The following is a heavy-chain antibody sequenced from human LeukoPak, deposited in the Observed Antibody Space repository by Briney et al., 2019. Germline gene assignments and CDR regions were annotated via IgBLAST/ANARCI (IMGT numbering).Heavy chain of an antibody. CDR3: AGAYDIRGHFGPAGIDY. J-gene: IGHJ4*02. D-gene: IGHD3-22*01. Sequence: QPGRSLRLSCAPSGFTFSNYAMHWVRQAPGKGLEWVAVISYDGSNKFYADSMKGRFTIYRDNSKNTLFLQMNSLRVDDTGIYFCAGAYDIRGHFGPAGIDYWGQGTPVTVSS. CDR2: ISYDGSNK. V-gene: IGHV3-30*04. CDR1: GFTFSNYA.